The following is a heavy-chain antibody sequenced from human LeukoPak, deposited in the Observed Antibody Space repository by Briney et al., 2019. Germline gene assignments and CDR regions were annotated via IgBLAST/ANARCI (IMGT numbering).Heavy chain of an antibody. CDR2: VYYSGST. CDR3: ARDGSGRYYFDY. D-gene: IGHD3-10*01. Sequence: LETLSLTCTVSGGSISTNYWSWIRRPPGKGLEWIGYVYYSGSTNYKPSLKSRVTISVDTSKNQFSLKLTSVTAADTAVYYCARDGSGRYYFDYWGQGTLVTVSS. J-gene: IGHJ4*02. CDR1: GGSISTNY. V-gene: IGHV4-59*01.